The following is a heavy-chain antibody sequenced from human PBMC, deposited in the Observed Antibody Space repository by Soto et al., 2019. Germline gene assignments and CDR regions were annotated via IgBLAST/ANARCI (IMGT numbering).Heavy chain of an antibody. V-gene: IGHV4-31*03. CDR3: ARRSIAAAGWWFDP. CDR1: GGSISSGGYY. D-gene: IGHD6-13*01. J-gene: IGHJ5*02. CDR2: IYYSGST. Sequence: QVQLQESGPGLVKPSQTLSLTCTVSGGSISSGGYYWSWIRQHPGKGLEWIGYIYYSGSTYSNPSLKSRVTRSVDTSKNQVSLKLSSVTAADTAVYYCARRSIAAAGWWFDPWGQGTLVTVSS.